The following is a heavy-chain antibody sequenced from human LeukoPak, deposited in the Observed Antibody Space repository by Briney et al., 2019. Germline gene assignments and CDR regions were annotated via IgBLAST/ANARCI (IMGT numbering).Heavy chain of an antibody. CDR1: GFTFSSYS. V-gene: IGHV3-48*01. CDR3: ARWITIFGVVIPFDY. Sequence: GGSLRLSCAASGFTFSSYSMNWVRQAPGKGLEWVSCISSSSSTIYYADSVKGRFTISRDNAKNSLYLQMNSLRAEDTAVYYCARWITIFGVVIPFDYWGQGTLVTVSS. CDR2: ISSSSSTI. D-gene: IGHD3-3*01. J-gene: IGHJ4*02.